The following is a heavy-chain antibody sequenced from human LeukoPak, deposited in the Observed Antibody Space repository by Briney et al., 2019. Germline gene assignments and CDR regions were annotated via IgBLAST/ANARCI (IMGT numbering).Heavy chain of an antibody. D-gene: IGHD3-22*01. CDR1: GFTFSSHS. CDR2: ISSSSSTI. CDR3: ARGAYYYED. Sequence: GGSLRLSCAASGFTFSSHSMNWVRQAPGKGLEWVSYISSSSSTIYYADSVKGRFTISRDNAKNSLCLQMNSLRAEDTAVYYCARGAYYYEDWGQGTLVTVSS. J-gene: IGHJ4*02. V-gene: IGHV3-48*01.